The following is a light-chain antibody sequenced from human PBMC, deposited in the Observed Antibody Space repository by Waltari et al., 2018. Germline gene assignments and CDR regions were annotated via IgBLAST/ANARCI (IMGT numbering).Light chain of an antibody. Sequence: DIQMTQSPSTVSASVGDRVTITCRASPSIRRWLAWYQQKPGKAPKLLIHKASSLESGVPSRFSGSGSGTEFTLNITSLQPDDFATYDSQHYKSVSALFTFGPGSQVDIK. CDR3: QHYKSVSALFT. J-gene: IGKJ3*01. CDR2: KAS. CDR1: PSIRRW. V-gene: IGKV1-5*03.